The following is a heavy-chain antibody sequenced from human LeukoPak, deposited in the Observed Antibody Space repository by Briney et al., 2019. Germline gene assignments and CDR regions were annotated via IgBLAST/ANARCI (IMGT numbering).Heavy chain of an antibody. J-gene: IGHJ4*02. V-gene: IGHV1-8*03. CDR3: Y. D-gene: IGHD3-22*01. CDR2: MNPNSGNT. Sequence: GASVKVSCKASGGTFSSYAINWVRQATGQGLEWMGWMNPNSGNTGYAQKFQGRVTISEDTAVYYCARVTHYYDSSGYYYSFDYWGQGTLVTVSS. CDR1: GGTFSSYA.